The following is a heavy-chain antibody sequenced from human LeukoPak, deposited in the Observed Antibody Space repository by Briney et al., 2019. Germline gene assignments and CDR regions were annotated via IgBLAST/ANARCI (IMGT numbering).Heavy chain of an antibody. CDR2: VSGRDDST. CDR1: GFTFSNYA. D-gene: IGHD1-26*01. J-gene: IGHJ5*02. V-gene: IGHV3-23*01. Sequence: PGGSLRLSCAASGFTFSNYAMYWVRQAPGKGLEWVSAVSGRDDSTYYADSVKGPFTISRDNSKNTLYLQMNSLRADDTAVYYCARVNPIGSYYGVSWFDPWGQGTLVTVSS. CDR3: ARVNPIGSYYGVSWFDP.